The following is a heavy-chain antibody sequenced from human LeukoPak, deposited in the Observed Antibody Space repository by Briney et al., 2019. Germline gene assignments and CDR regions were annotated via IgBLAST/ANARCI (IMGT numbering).Heavy chain of an antibody. Sequence: GGSLRLSCAASGFTFSTHSMSWVRQSPGKGLDWVSSISSGSSHIYYADSMKGRFTISRDNAKNSLFLQMNSLRAEDTAVYYCARDSLLQYGGNDCWGQGVLVTVSS. D-gene: IGHD4-23*01. CDR1: GFTFSTHS. J-gene: IGHJ4*02. CDR3: ARDSLLQYGGNDC. CDR2: ISSGSSHI. V-gene: IGHV3-21*01.